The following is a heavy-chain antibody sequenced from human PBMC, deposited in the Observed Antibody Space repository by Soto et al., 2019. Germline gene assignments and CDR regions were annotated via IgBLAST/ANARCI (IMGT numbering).Heavy chain of an antibody. V-gene: IGHV4-34*01. D-gene: IGHD2-15*01. CDR3: ARGQAVLDEPPDIVVVVAATGWFDP. Sequence: QVQLQQWGAGLLKPSETLSLTCAVYGGSFSGYYWSWIRQPPGKGLEWIGEINHSGSTNYNPSLKSRVTISVDTCKNPFSQKLSYVTAAGTAVYYCARGQAVLDEPPDIVVVVAATGWFDPWGQGTLVTVSS. J-gene: IGHJ5*02. CDR1: GGSFSGYY. CDR2: INHSGST.